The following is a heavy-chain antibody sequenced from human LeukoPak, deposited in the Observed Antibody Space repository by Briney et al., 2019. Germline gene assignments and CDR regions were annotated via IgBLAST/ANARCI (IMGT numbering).Heavy chain of an antibody. CDR3: ARHGTRRTYYYDSSGLDY. V-gene: IGHV4-59*08. CDR2: IYYSGST. D-gene: IGHD3-22*01. Sequence: SETLSLTCTVSGGSISRYYWSWIRQPPGKGLEWIGNIYYSGSTNYNPSLKSRVTISVDTSKNQFSLKLSSVTAADTAVYYCARHGTRRTYYYDSSGLDYWGQGTLVTVSS. CDR1: GGSISRYY. J-gene: IGHJ4*02.